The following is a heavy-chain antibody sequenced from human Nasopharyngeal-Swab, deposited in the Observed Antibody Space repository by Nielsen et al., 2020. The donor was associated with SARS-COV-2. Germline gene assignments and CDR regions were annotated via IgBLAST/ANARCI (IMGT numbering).Heavy chain of an antibody. V-gene: IGHV3-69-1*01. CDR3: ARDGYSSGWYGGWFDP. J-gene: IGHJ5*02. CDR2: MSGSSNT. D-gene: IGHD6-19*01. Sequence: GESLKISCAVSGFTFSHYAMSWVRQAPGKGLEWVSTMSGSSNTYYADSVKGRFTISRDNAKNSLYLQMNSLRAEDTAVYYCARDGYSSGWYGGWFDPWGQGTLVTVSS. CDR1: GFTFSHYA.